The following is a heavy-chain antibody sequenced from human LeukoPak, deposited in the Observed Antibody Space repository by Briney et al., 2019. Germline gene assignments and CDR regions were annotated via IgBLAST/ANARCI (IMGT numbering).Heavy chain of an antibody. D-gene: IGHD2-2*01. J-gene: IGHJ6*03. V-gene: IGHV1-2*02. CDR1: GYTFTGYY. CDR3: ARDSAGTQSLSIPALWRNMDV. CDR2: INPNSGGT. Sequence: GASVKVSCKASGYTFTGYYMHWVRQAPGQGLEWMGWINPNSGGTNYAQKFQGRVTMTRDTSISTAYMELSSLRSEDTAVYYCARDSAGTQSLSIPALWRNMDVWGKGTTVTISS.